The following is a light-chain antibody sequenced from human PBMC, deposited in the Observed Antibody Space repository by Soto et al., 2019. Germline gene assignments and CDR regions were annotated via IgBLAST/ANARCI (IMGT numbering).Light chain of an antibody. CDR2: DAS. J-gene: IGKJ2*01. Sequence: ELVLKQYPATLSLSPGERATLSCRASQSVSSYLAWYQQKPGQAPRLLIYDASNRATGIPARFSGSGSGTDFTLTISSLEPEDFAVYYCQQRSNWPRMYTFGQGTKEDIK. CDR1: QSVSSY. CDR3: QQRSNWPRMYT. V-gene: IGKV3-11*01.